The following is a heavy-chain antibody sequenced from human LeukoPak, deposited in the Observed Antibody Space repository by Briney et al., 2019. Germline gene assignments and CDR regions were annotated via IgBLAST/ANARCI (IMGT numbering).Heavy chain of an antibody. CDR2: IYSDGIT. J-gene: IGHJ4*02. D-gene: IGHD3-16*01. CDR3: ARFAFSSQRLDY. CDR1: GDTISANGNY. Sequence: PSETLCLTCEASGDTISANGNYWTWIRQPAGKGLECIGRIYSDGITNYSPFLRSRVTITVDKSKNQFSLKLNSVTAADTAVYYCARFAFSSQRLDYWGQGALVIVSS. V-gene: IGHV4-61*02.